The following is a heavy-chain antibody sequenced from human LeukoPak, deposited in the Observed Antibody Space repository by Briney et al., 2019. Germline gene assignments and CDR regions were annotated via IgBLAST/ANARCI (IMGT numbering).Heavy chain of an antibody. CDR1: GGSISSGDYY. CDR3: ARAGPRDGYNYPPFDY. D-gene: IGHD5-24*01. V-gene: IGHV4-30-4*01. J-gene: IGHJ4*02. Sequence: SQTLSLTCTVSGGSISSGDYYWSWIRQPPGKGLEWIGYIYYSGSTYYNPSLKSRVTISVDTSKNQFSLKLSSVTAADTAVYYCARAGPRDGYNYPPFDYWGQGTLVTVSS. CDR2: IYYSGST.